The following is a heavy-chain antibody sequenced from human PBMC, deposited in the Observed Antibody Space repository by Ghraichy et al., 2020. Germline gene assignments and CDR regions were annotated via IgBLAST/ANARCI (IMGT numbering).Heavy chain of an antibody. J-gene: IGHJ6*02. CDR3: ATIDQLWLNYYGMDV. D-gene: IGHD5-18*01. Sequence: ASVKVSCKASGYTFTSYYMHWVRQAPGQGLEWMGIINPSGGSTSYAQKFQGRVTMTRDTSTSTVYMELSSLRSEDTAVYYCATIDQLWLNYYGMDVWGQGTTVTVSS. V-gene: IGHV1-46*03. CDR1: GYTFTSYY. CDR2: INPSGGST.